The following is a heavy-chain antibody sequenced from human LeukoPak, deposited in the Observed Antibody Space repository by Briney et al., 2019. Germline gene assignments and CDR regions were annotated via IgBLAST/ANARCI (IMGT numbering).Heavy chain of an antibody. CDR1: GASMSDYY. CDR2: MYYSGIP. D-gene: IGHD1-26*01. Sequence: SETLSLTCTVSGASMSDYYWSWIRQPPGKRLEGIAYMYYSGIPNYSRSLKSRVTMSADKSNNQVSLTLTSVTAAGTAVYYCATHHGRGAAFDYWGRGSLVTVSS. CDR3: ATHHGRGAAFDY. J-gene: IGHJ4*02. V-gene: IGHV4-59*03.